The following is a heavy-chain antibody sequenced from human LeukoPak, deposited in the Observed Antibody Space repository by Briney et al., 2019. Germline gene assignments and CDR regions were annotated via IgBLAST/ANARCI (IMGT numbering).Heavy chain of an antibody. V-gene: IGHV3-23*01. CDR2: ICGSGGST. J-gene: IGHJ4*02. CDR3: AKGDDAWFGDLLYTY. CDR1: VFTFSSYA. Sequence: GGSLRLSSAASVFTFSSYALSGVPQAPGGGLGWVSAICGSGGSTYYADSLKGGFTISRNNSRYTLYLQMNSLRAEDTALYYCAKGDDAWFGDLLYTYWGQGTLVTVSS. D-gene: IGHD3-10*01.